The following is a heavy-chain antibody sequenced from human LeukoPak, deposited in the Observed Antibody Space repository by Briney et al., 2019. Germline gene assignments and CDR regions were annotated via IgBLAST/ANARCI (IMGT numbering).Heavy chain of an antibody. D-gene: IGHD1-7*01. CDR3: ARETGTSNMDV. J-gene: IGHJ6*02. CDR2: ISYSGST. CDR1: GGSISNYY. V-gene: IGHV4-59*12. Sequence: SETLSLTCTVSGGSISNYYWSWIRQPPGKGPEWIGYISYSGSTKYNPSLQSRVTMSVDTSKNQFSLKLTSVTAADTAVYYCARETGTSNMDVWGQGTTVTVSS.